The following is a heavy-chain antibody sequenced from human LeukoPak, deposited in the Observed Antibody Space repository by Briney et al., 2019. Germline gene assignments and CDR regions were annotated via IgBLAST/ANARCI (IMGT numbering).Heavy chain of an antibody. V-gene: IGHV3-23*01. J-gene: IGHJ4*02. CDR2: ISGSGGST. D-gene: IGHD5-18*01. Sequence: GGSLRLSCAASGFTFSSYAMSWVRQAPGKGLEWVSAISGSGGSTYYADSVKGRFTISRDNSKNTLYLQMNSLRVEDTAVYYCAKGKGNVDTAMVFDYWGQGTLVTVSS. CDR3: AKGKGNVDTAMVFDY. CDR1: GFTFSSYA.